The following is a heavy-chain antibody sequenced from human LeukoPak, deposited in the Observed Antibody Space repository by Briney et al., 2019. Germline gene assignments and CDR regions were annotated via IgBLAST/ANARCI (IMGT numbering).Heavy chain of an antibody. J-gene: IGHJ4*02. D-gene: IGHD2-2*01. V-gene: IGHV3-74*01. CDR2: IKGDGSST. Sequence: GGSLRLSCAASGFTFTTYWMHWVRQVPGKGLVWVARIKGDGSSTRHADSMKGRFTISRDDAKNTLYLQMNSLRDEDTAVYYCVREGLECSGSSCQRAAFDYWGQGTLVTVSS. CDR3: VREGLECSGSSCQRAAFDY. CDR1: GFTFTTYW.